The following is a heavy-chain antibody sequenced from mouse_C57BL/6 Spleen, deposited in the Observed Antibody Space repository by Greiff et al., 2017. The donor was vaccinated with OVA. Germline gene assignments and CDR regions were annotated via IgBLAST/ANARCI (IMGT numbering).Heavy chain of an antibody. CDR3: ARKYDYGSSYAMDD. CDR2: IDPSDSYT. J-gene: IGHJ4*01. Sequence: VQLQQPGAELVMPGASVKLSCKASGYTFTSYWMHWVKQRPGQGLEWIGEIDPSDSYTNYNQKFKGKSTLTVDKSSSTAYMQLSSLTSEDSAVYYCARKYDYGSSYAMDDWGQGASVTVSS. V-gene: IGHV1-69*01. CDR1: GYTFTSYW. D-gene: IGHD1-1*01.